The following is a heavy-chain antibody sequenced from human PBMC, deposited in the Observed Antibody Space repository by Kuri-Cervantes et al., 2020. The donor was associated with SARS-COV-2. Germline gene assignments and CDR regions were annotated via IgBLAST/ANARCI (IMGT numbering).Heavy chain of an antibody. CDR2: ISSSSSTI. CDR3: ARDSRGYNYGYGHLFDY. V-gene: IGHV3-48*02. Sequence: GESLKISCAASGFTFSSYSMNWVRQAPGKGLEWVSYISSSSSTIYYADSVKGRFTISRDNAKNSLYLQMNSLRDEDTAVYYCARDSRGYNYGYGHLFDYWGQGTLVTVSS. J-gene: IGHJ4*02. D-gene: IGHD5-18*01. CDR1: GFTFSSYS.